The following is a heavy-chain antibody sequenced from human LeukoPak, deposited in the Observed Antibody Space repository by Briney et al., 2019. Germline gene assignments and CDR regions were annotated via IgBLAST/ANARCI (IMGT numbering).Heavy chain of an antibody. CDR2: ISYDGSNK. CDR3: ARDTDYEAFDY. CDR1: GFTLSNYW. Sequence: GGSLRLSCAASGFTLSNYWMSWVRQAPGKGLEWVAVISYDGSNKYYADSVKGRFTISRDNSKNTLYLQMNSLRAEDTAVYYCARDTDYEAFDYWGQGTLVTVSS. V-gene: IGHV3-30-3*01. J-gene: IGHJ4*02. D-gene: IGHD4-17*01.